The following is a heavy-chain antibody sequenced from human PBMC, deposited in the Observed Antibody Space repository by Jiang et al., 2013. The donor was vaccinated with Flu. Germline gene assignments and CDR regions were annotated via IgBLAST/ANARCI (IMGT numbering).Heavy chain of an antibody. CDR1: HFGFEKYA. CDR2: ISGNSDLI. Sequence: QLVESGGACCSPARPQDSPVQALHFGFEKYAMHWVRQAPGKGLEWVSGISGNSDLINYADSVRGRFTISRDNAKNSLYLQMNSLRAEDTAMYYCAGDRAYLSFDYWGQGTPVTVSS. J-gene: IGHJ4*02. V-gene: IGHV3-9*01. CDR3: AGDRAYLSFDY. D-gene: IGHD2-8*01.